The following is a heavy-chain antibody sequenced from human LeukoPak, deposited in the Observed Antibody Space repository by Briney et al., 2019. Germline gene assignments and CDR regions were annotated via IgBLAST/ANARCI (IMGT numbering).Heavy chain of an antibody. CDR3: ARVGDIVVVPAAIPFDP. J-gene: IGHJ5*02. Sequence: SETLSLTCTVSGGSISSGDYYWSRIRQPPGKGLEWIGYIYYSGSTYYNPSLKSRVTISVDTSKNQFSLKLSSVTAADTAVYYCARVGDIVVVPAAIPFDPWGQGTLVTVSS. V-gene: IGHV4-30-4*08. CDR1: GGSISSGDYY. CDR2: IYYSGST. D-gene: IGHD2-2*01.